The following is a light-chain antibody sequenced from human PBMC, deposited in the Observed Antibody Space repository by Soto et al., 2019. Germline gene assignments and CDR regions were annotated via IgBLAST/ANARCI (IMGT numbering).Light chain of an antibody. J-gene: IGKJ1*01. CDR2: AAS. CDR1: QSISSY. V-gene: IGKV1-39*01. CDR3: QQSYSTPWT. Sequence: DIQMTQSPSSLPASVGDRVTITCRASQSISSYLNWYQQKPGTAPKLLIYAASSLQGGVPSKFSGDGSGTDFTLTISSLQPEDFATYYCQQSYSTPWTFGQGTRVVVK.